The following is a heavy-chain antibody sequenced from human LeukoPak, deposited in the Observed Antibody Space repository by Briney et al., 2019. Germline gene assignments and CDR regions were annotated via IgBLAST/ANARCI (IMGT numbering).Heavy chain of an antibody. CDR3: ARVSGAIDY. J-gene: IGHJ4*02. D-gene: IGHD5-12*01. V-gene: IGHV3-48*01. Sequence: GGSLRLSCAASGFTFSSYAMSWVRQAPGKGLEWVSYISSSSSTIYYADSVKGRFTISRDNAKNSLYLQMNSLRAEDTAVYYCARVSGAIDYWGQGTLVTVSS. CDR2: ISSSSSTI. CDR1: GFTFSSYA.